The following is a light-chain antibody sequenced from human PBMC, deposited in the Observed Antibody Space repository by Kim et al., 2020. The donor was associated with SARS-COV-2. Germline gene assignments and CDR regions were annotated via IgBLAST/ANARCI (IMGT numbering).Light chain of an antibody. CDR2: KDN. Sequence: SVSPGQTARITCSGDVLAKKYARGFQQKPGQAPVLVIYKDNERPSGIPERFSGSSSGTTVTLTISGAQVEDEADYYCYSAVDNNWVFGGGTKLTVL. CDR1: VLAKKY. V-gene: IGLV3-27*01. CDR3: YSAVDNNWV. J-gene: IGLJ3*02.